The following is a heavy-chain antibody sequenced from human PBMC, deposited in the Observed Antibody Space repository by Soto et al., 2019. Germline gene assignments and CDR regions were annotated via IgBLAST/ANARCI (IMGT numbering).Heavy chain of an antibody. Sequence: SETLSLTCTVSGGSISSYYWSWIRQPPGKGLEWIGYIYYSGSTNYNPSLKSRVTISVDTSKNQFSLKLSSVTAADTAVYYCARGVDDYYYYGMDVWGQGTTVTVSS. D-gene: IGHD2-15*01. CDR2: IYYSGST. V-gene: IGHV4-59*01. CDR3: ARGVDDYYYYGMDV. CDR1: GGSISSYY. J-gene: IGHJ6*02.